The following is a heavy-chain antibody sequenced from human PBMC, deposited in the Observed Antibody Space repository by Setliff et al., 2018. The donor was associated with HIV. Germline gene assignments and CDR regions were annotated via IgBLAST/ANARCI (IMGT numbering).Heavy chain of an antibody. J-gene: IGHJ5*02. V-gene: IGHV4-59*11. Sequence: SETLSLTCTVSGASSSSHYWSRIRQPPGKAPEWIGYVYNSGTTKYNPSLKSRVTISVDTSKNQFSLRLYSVTAADTAVYYCARNHYYGSGKNRWFDPWGQGMLVTVSS. CDR1: GASSSSHY. CDR3: ARNHYYGSGKNRWFDP. D-gene: IGHD3-10*01. CDR2: VYNSGTT.